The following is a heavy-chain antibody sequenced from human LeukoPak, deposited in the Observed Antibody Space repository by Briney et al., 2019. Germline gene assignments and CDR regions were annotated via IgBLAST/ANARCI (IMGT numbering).Heavy chain of an antibody. CDR1: GNTFTNNF. CDR3: ATDLPTGFGSTAY. V-gene: IGHV1-46*01. D-gene: IGHD3-10*01. J-gene: IGHJ4*02. Sequence: PGASVKVSGKASGNTFTNNFMHWVRQAPGQGLEWMGLINPSGSATTYPQKLQGRVTMTRDTSTNTVYMELSSLRSEDTAVYYCATDLPTGFGSTAYWGQGTLVTVSS. CDR2: INPSGSAT.